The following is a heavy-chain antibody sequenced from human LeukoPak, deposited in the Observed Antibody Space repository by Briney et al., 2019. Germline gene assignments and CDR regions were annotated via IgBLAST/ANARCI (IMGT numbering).Heavy chain of an antibody. J-gene: IGHJ6*03. V-gene: IGHV1-8*01. Sequence: ASVKVSCKASGYTFTSYDINWVRQATGQGLEWMGWMNPNSGNTGYAQKFQGRVTMTRNTSISTAYMELSSLRSEDTAVYYCATGSSLADFFGYYYYMDVWGKGTTDTV. D-gene: IGHD3-3*01. CDR3: ATGSSLADFFGYYYYMDV. CDR1: GYTFTSYD. CDR2: MNPNSGNT.